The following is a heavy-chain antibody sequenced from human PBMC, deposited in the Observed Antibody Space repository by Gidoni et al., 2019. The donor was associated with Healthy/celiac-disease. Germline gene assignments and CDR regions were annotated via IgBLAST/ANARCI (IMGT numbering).Heavy chain of an antibody. CDR1: GFNFSRYW. CDR2: IKQDGSEK. D-gene: IGHD6-19*01. J-gene: IGHJ3*02. CDR3: ARGGGTWQWRNRVEAFDI. V-gene: IGHV3-7*01. Sequence: EVQLVESGGGLVQPGGSLRLSSAASGFNFSRYWVSWVRQAPGKGLEWVANIKQDGSEKYYVDSVKCRFTISRDNAKNSLYLQMNSLRAEDTAVYYCARGGGTWQWRNRVEAFDIWGQGTMVTVSS.